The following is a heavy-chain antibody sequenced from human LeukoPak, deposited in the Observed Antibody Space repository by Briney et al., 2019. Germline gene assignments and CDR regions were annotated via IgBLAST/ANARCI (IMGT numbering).Heavy chain of an antibody. CDR3: ARGSPPRVYYDRSGYYSYYFTT. CDR2: ISPYNGNT. J-gene: IGHJ4*02. V-gene: IGHV1-18*01. D-gene: IGHD3-22*01. Sequence: GASVKVSCKASGYKFTNYGISWVRQAPGQGLEWMGWISPYNGNTIYAQKLQGRVTMTTDTSTSTAYMELRSLRSDDTAVYYCARGSPPRVYYDRSGYYSYYFTTGAREPWSPSPQ. CDR1: GYKFTNYG.